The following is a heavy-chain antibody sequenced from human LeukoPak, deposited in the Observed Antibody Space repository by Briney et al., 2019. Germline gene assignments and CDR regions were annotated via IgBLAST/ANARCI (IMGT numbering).Heavy chain of an antibody. Sequence: GGSLRLSCAASGFTFDDYAMHWVRQAPGKGLEWVSGISWNSGSIGYADSVKGRFTISRDNAKNSLYLQMSSLRAEDTALYYCAKDWRGYSYGLFDYWGQGTLVTVSA. CDR2: ISWNSGSI. CDR1: GFTFDDYA. J-gene: IGHJ4*02. CDR3: AKDWRGYSYGLFDY. D-gene: IGHD5-18*01. V-gene: IGHV3-9*01.